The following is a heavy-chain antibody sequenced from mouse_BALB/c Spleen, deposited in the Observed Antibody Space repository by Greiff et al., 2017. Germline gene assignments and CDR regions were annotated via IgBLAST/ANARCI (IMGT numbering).Heavy chain of an antibody. J-gene: IGHJ2*01. D-gene: IGHD3-3*01. Sequence: VKLVESGPGLVAPSQSLSITCTVSGFSLTSYGVHWVRQPPGKGLEWLGVIWAGGSTNYNSALMSRLSISKDNSKSQVFFKMNSLQADDTAIYYCARNGGRYFDYWGQGTTLTVSS. V-gene: IGHV2-9*02. CDR2: IWAGGST. CDR3: ARNGGRYFDY. CDR1: GFSLTSYG.